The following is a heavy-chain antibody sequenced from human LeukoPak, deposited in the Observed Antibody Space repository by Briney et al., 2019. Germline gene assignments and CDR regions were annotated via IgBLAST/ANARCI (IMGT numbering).Heavy chain of an antibody. Sequence: GGSLRLSCAASGFTFSSYAMHWVRQAPGKGLEWVSYISSSGSTIYYADSVKGRFTISRDNAKNSPYLQMNSLRAEDTAVYYCARARTLYYFDYWGQGTLVTVSS. V-gene: IGHV3-48*04. CDR1: GFTFSSYA. J-gene: IGHJ4*02. CDR3: ARARTLYYFDY. CDR2: ISSSGSTI. D-gene: IGHD2/OR15-2a*01.